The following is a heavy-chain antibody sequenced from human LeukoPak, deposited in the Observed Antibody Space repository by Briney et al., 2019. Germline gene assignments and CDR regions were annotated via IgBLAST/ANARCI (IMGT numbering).Heavy chain of an antibody. D-gene: IGHD3-22*01. CDR1: GFTFIDYD. CDR2: IGIRGDT. J-gene: IGHJ4*02. V-gene: IGHV3-13*01. CDR3: ARDYYRYFDY. Sequence: PGGSLRLSCAASGFTFIDYDMHWVRQVIGKGLEWVSAIGIRGDTHYSGSVKGRFTISRDNSKNTLYLQMNSLRAEDTAVYYCARDYYRYFDYWGQGTLVTVSS.